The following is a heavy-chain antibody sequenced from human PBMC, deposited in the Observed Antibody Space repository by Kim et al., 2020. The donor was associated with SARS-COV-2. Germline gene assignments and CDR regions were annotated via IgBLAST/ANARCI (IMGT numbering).Heavy chain of an antibody. CDR1: GGSISSYY. D-gene: IGHD3-22*01. Sequence: SETLSLTCTVSGGSISSYYWSWIRQPPGKGLEWIGYIYYSGSTNYNPSLKSRVTISVDTSKNQFSLKLSSVTAADTAVYYCARRRYYDSSGYYVYAFDI. CDR3: ARRRYYDSSGYYVYAFDI. CDR2: IYYSGST. V-gene: IGHV4-59*08. J-gene: IGHJ3*02.